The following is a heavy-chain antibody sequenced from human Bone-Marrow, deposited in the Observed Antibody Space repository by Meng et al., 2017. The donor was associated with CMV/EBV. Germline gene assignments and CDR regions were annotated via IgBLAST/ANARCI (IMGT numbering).Heavy chain of an antibody. D-gene: IGHD3-3*01. CDR2: IKSKADGGTT. V-gene: IGHV3-15*01. Sequence: GESLKISCAASGFTFSSYAMSWVRQAPGKGLEWVGRIKSKADGGTTDYAAPVKGRFTISRDDSKNMLYLQMNSLKTEDTAVYYCTSSPVYYDFWSGYYYYWGQGMLVTVSS. J-gene: IGHJ4*02. CDR1: GFTFSSYA. CDR3: TSSPVYYDFWSGYYYY.